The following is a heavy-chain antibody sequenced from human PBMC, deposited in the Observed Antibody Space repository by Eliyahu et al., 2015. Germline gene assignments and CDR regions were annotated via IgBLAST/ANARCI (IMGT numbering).Heavy chain of an antibody. CDR1: GXSISSSXYY. CDR2: IYYSGST. D-gene: IGHD3-22*01. CDR3: ARGRSSYYYDSSGYSDY. V-gene: IGHV4-39*07. J-gene: IGHJ4*02. Sequence: QLQLQXSGPGLVKPSETLSLTCTVSGXSISSSXYYWGWIRQPPGKGLEWXGSIYYSGSTYYNPSLKSRVTISVDTSKNQFSLKLSSVTAADTAVYYCARGRSSYYYDSSGYSDYWGQGTLVTVSS.